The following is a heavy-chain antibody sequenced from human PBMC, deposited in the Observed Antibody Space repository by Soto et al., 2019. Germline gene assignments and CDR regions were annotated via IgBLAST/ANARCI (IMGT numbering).Heavy chain of an antibody. CDR3: AKDGGSVCSGGTCYFQAPDY. Sequence: GGSLRLSCAASGFTFSSYAMSWVRQAPGKGLEWVSGIDGSGRNTYYADSVKGRFTISRDNSKDTLSVQMNGLRVEDTALYYCAKDGGSVCSGGTCYFQAPDYWGQGTLVTVSS. J-gene: IGHJ4*02. CDR1: GFTFSSYA. D-gene: IGHD2-15*01. CDR2: IDGSGRNT. V-gene: IGHV3-23*01.